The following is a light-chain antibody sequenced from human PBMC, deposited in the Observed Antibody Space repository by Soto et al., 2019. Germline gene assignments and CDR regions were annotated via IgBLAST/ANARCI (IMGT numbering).Light chain of an antibody. V-gene: IGKV3-20*01. CDR2: GRS. Sequence: EIVLTQSPGPRSLSPGNSAALSCRASQSETGDKVAWYQQRPGQAPRLLIYGRSTRATDIPARFRGSGSGTDYTLTINRLEPEDFALYYCQQYGNSPFTFGQGTKLEI. J-gene: IGKJ2*01. CDR1: QSETGDK. CDR3: QQYGNSPFT.